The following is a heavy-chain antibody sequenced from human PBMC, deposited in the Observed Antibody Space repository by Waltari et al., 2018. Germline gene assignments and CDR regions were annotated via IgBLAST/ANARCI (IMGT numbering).Heavy chain of an antibody. CDR1: GGSFSGDF. CDR3: ASPAGRYSRSPFFDY. D-gene: IGHD6-6*01. J-gene: IGHJ4*02. CDR2: INHDGNT. Sequence: QVQLQQWGTRVLKPSETLSLTCAVHGGSFSGDFWAWIRQPPGKGLEWIGEINHDGNTNYNPSLKRRVSISADMSKNQFSLKVTSVTAADTAVYYCASPAGRYSRSPFFDYWGQGTLVTVSS. V-gene: IGHV4-34*01.